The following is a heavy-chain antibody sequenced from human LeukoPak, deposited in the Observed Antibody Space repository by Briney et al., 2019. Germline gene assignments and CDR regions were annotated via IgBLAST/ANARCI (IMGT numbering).Heavy chain of an antibody. D-gene: IGHD1-26*01. J-gene: IGHJ4*02. Sequence: GRSLRLSCAASGFTFSSYGMHWVRQAPGKGLEWAAVIWYDGSHKYYADSVKGRFTNSRDNSKNTLYLQMNSLRAEDTAVYYCAKDLEPQLVGAADYWGQGTLVTVSS. V-gene: IGHV3-33*06. CDR2: IWYDGSHK. CDR3: AKDLEPQLVGAADY. CDR1: GFTFSSYG.